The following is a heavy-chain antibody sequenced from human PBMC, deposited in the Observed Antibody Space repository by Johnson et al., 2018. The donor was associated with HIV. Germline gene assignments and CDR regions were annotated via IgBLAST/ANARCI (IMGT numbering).Heavy chain of an antibody. CDR2: ISYDGSNK. CDR1: GFTFSSYA. V-gene: IGHV3-30-3*01. Sequence: QVQLVESGGGVVQPGRSLRLSCAASGFTFSSYAMHWVRQAPGKGLEWVAVISYDGSNKYYADSVKGRFTISRDNSNNTLYLQMNSLRAEDTAVYYCASEYGSGWYWAFDIWGQGTMVTVSS. J-gene: IGHJ3*02. D-gene: IGHD6-19*01. CDR3: ASEYGSGWYWAFDI.